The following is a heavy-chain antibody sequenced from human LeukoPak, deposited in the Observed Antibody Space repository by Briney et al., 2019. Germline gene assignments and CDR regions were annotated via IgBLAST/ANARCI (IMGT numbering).Heavy chain of an antibody. CDR2: ISSSPSIT. J-gene: IGHJ4*02. V-gene: IGHV3-48*01. Sequence: PGGSLRLSCAASGFTFSAYSMNWVRQAPGRGLEWVSYISSSPSITYYADSVKGRFTISRDNAKNSLYLQMNSLRAEDTAVYYCARDGYPGGDYWGQGTLVTVSS. CDR3: ARDGYPGGDY. D-gene: IGHD3-22*01. CDR1: GFTFSAYS.